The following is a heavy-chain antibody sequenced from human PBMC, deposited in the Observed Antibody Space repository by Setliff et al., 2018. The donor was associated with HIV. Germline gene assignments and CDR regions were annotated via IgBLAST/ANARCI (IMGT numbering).Heavy chain of an antibody. CDR2: ISSLSEYR. J-gene: IGHJ4*02. Sequence: GSLRLSCTASGFPFSSFGMNWVRRAPGRGLEWVSSISSLSEYRYYADSVKGRFTISRDNGKDSVFLQMNSLRPEDTALYYCARDSEPGTRVAGTTGLDYWGQGSLVTVSS. CDR1: GFPFSSFG. CDR3: ARDSEPGTRVAGTTGLDY. V-gene: IGHV3-21*06. D-gene: IGHD6-19*01.